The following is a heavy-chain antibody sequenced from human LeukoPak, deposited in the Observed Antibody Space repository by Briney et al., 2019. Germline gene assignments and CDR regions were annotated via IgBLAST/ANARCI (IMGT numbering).Heavy chain of an antibody. D-gene: IGHD3-16*01. J-gene: IGHJ2*01. CDR3: ARDAGGAFYWYFDL. CDR2: MNQDGSEK. CDR1: GFSFGSYF. Sequence: GGSLRLSCAASGFSFGSYFMTWVRQAPGKGLEWVANMNQDGSEKYYVDSVKGRFTISRDNAKNSLYLQMNSLRVEDTAVYYCARDAGGAFYWYFDLWGRGTLVTVSS. V-gene: IGHV3-7*01.